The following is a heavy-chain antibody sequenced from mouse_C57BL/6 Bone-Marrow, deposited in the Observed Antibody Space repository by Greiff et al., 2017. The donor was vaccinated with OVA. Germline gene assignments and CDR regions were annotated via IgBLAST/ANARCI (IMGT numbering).Heavy chain of an antibody. CDR2: IYPGSGST. D-gene: IGHD2-3*01. CDR3: ARRGWLLRYFDD. J-gene: IGHJ2*01. CDR1: GYTFTSYW. V-gene: IGHV1-55*01. Sequence: QVQLKQPGAELVKPGASVKMSCKASGYTFTSYWITWVKQRPGQGLEWIGDIYPGSGSTNYNEKFKSKATLTVDTSSSTAYMQLSSLTSEDSAVYYCARRGWLLRYFDDWGQGTTLTVSS.